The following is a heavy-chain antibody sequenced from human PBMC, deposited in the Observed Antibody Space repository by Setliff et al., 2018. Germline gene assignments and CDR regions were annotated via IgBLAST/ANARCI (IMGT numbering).Heavy chain of an antibody. V-gene: IGHV1-69*13. D-gene: IGHD3-22*01. CDR1: GGTFSSSG. Sequence: GASVKVSCKSSGGTFSSSGITWVRQAPGQGLQWLGRFIPILGATNYAQNFQGRVTITADESTSTGYMELRGLRSDDTAVYYCARINFYVSSGYYYAPDYWGQGTLVTVSS. CDR3: ARINFYVSSGYYYAPDY. CDR2: FIPILGAT. J-gene: IGHJ4*02.